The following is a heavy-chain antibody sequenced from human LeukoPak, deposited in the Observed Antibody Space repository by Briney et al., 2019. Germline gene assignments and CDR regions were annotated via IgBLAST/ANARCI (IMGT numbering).Heavy chain of an antibody. J-gene: IGHJ4*02. CDR1: GFTFGDYA. CDR2: IRSKNYGGTT. CDR3: TRVIVATKDY. D-gene: IGHD5-12*01. V-gene: IGHV3-49*04. Sequence: GRSLRLSCTGSGFTFGDYAMNWVRQAPGKGLEWVGFIRSKNYGGTTEYAASVKGRFTISRDDSKSIAYLQMNSLKTEDTAVYYCTRVIVATKDYWGQGTLVTVSS.